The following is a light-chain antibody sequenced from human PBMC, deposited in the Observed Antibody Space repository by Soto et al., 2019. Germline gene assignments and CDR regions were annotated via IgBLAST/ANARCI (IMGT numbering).Light chain of an antibody. CDR1: QGISSY. Sequence: IRMTQSPSSFSASTGDRVNISCRASQGISSYLAWYQQKPGKVPKLLIYAASTLQSGVPSRFSGSGSGTDFTLTISSLQPEDVATYYCQKYNSAPLTFGGGTKVDIK. V-gene: IGKV1-27*01. CDR2: AAS. CDR3: QKYNSAPLT. J-gene: IGKJ4*01.